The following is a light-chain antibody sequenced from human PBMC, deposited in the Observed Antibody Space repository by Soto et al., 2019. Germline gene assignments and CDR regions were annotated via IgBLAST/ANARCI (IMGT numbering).Light chain of an antibody. CDR1: SSNIGAGYD. V-gene: IGLV1-40*01. CDR3: QSYDSSLSAVV. CDR2: AST. J-gene: IGLJ2*01. Sequence: QSVLTQPPSVSGAPGQRVTISCTGSSSNIGAGYDVHWYQQVPGTAHKLLIYASTNRPSGVPDRFSGSKSGTSASLAITGLHAEDEADYYCQSYDSSLSAVVFGGGTKLTVL.